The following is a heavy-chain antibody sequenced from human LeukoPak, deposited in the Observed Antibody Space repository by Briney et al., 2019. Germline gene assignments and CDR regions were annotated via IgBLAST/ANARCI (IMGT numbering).Heavy chain of an antibody. D-gene: IGHD3-10*01. J-gene: IGHJ4*02. V-gene: IGHV1-46*01. CDR3: ARGVVWFGERSIPPSFDY. Sequence: AASVKVSCKASGYTFTSYYMHWVRQVPGQGLEWMGIINPSGDSTSYAQKIQGRVTMTRDMSTSTVYMELSSLRSEDTAVYYCARGVVWFGERSIPPSFDYWGQGTLVTVSS. CDR2: INPSGDST. CDR1: GYTFTSYY.